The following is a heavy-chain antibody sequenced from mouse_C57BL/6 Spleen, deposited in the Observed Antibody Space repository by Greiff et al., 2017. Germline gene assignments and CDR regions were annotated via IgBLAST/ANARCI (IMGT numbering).Heavy chain of an antibody. V-gene: IGHV1-64*01. CDR1: GYTFTSYW. CDR3: ARSYYSSLYAMDY. Sequence: QVLLQQPGAELVKPGASVKLSCKASGYTFTSYWMHWVKQRPGQGLEWIGMIHPNSGSTNYNEKFKSKATLTVDKSSSTAYMQLSSLTSEDSAVYYCARSYYSSLYAMDYWGQGTSVTVSS. D-gene: IGHD2-5*01. J-gene: IGHJ4*01. CDR2: IHPNSGST.